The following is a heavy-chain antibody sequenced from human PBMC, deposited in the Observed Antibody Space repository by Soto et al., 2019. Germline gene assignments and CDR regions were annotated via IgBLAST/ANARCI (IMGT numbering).Heavy chain of an antibody. CDR1: GYTFTSYA. CDR3: AREYCDSNSCYGPDY. D-gene: IGHD2-2*01. J-gene: IGHJ4*02. Sequence: ASVKVSCKASGYTFTSYAMHWVRQAPGQRLEWMGWINAGNGNTKYSQKFQGRVTITRDTSASTAYMELRSLRSDDTAVYYCAREYCDSNSCYGPDYWGQGTLVTVSS. V-gene: IGHV1-3*01. CDR2: INAGNGNT.